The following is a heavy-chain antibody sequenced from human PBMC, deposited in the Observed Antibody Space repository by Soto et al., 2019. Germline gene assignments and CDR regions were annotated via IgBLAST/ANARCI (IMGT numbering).Heavy chain of an antibody. CDR2: INAGNGNT. CDR1: GYTFISYA. V-gene: IGHV1-3*01. J-gene: IGHJ4*02. D-gene: IGHD2-15*01. CDR3: ARELQALYYFDY. Sequence: ASVKVSCKASGYTFISYAIHWVRQAPGQRLEWMGWINAGNGNTKYSQKFQGRVTITRDTSASTAYMELTSLRSEDTAVYYCARELQALYYFDYWGQGTLVTVSS.